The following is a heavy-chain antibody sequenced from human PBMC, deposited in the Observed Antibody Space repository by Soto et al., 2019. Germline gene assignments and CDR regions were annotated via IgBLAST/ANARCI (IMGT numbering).Heavy chain of an antibody. V-gene: IGHV3-21*01. D-gene: IGHD4-17*01. CDR1: GVTFSSYS. J-gene: IGHJ6*02. Sequence: GGSLRLACAVSGVTFSSYSMNWVRQAPGKGLEWVSSISSSSSYIYYADSVKGRFTISRDNAKNSLYLQMNSLRAEDTAVYYCARDTAGDYYYYGMDVWGQGTTVTVSS. CDR3: ARDTAGDYYYYGMDV. CDR2: ISSSSSYI.